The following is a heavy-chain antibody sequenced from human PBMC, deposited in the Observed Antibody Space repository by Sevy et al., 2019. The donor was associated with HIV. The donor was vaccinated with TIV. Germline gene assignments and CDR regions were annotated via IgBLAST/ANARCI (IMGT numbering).Heavy chain of an antibody. CDR1: GFTFSDYG. Sequence: GGSLRLSCTTSGFTFSDYGMHWVRQAPGKGLEWVTFIGYNGAERYYSDSVKGRFAISRDNSKNTLLLQMNSLRAEDTAIYYGVKNTASAGTGGFDYWGQGALVTVSS. CDR3: VKNTASAGTGGFDY. J-gene: IGHJ4*02. CDR2: IGYNGAER. D-gene: IGHD6-13*01. V-gene: IGHV3-30*02.